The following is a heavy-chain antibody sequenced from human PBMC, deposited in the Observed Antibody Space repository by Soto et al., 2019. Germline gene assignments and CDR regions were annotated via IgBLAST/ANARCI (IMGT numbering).Heavy chain of an antibody. CDR2: VSYDGGTK. CDR3: ANLPPRGNKYVPADY. CDR1: GFTFSSFD. D-gene: IGHD5-12*01. J-gene: IGHJ4*02. Sequence: QAQLVESGGGVVQPGRSLRLSCAASGFTFSSFDMHWVREAPGKGLEWVAIVSYDGGTKYYADSVKGRFTISRDNSKNTLYLQMNSLRTEDTSVYYCANLPPRGNKYVPADYWGQVTLLTVSS. V-gene: IGHV3-30*18.